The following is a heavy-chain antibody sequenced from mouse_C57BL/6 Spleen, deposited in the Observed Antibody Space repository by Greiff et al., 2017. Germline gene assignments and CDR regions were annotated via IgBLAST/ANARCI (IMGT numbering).Heavy chain of an antibody. CDR2: ISSGSSTI. J-gene: IGHJ3*01. CDR1: GFTFSDYG. D-gene: IGHD3-2*02. Sequence: EVKLMESGGGLVKPGGSLKLSCAASGFTFSDYGMHWVRQAPEKGLEWVAYISSGSSTIYYADTVKGRFTISRDNAKNTLFLQMTSLRSEDTAMXYCARGGSSGFADWGQGTLVTVSA. V-gene: IGHV5-17*01. CDR3: ARGGSSGFAD.